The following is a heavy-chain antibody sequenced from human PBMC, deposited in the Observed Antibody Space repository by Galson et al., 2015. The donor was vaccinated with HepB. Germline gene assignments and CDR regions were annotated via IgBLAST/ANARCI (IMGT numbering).Heavy chain of an antibody. CDR1: GGSISTYY. D-gene: IGHD2-8*01. J-gene: IGHJ5*02. CDR2: IYHTGST. CDR3: ARVEGYCSNGKCNEYWFDP. Sequence: SETLSLTCTVSGGSISTYYWSWLRQAPGKGLEWIGYIYHTGSTNYNASLKSRVTISVDTSQNQFSLKLSSVTTADTAVYYCARVEGYCSNGKCNEYWFDPWGQGTLVTVSS. V-gene: IGHV4-59*01.